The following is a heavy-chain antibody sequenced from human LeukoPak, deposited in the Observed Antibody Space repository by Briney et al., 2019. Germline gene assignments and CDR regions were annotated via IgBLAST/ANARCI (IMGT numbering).Heavy chain of an antibody. CDR3: ARFAAAAGNLEYYYYYYMDV. V-gene: IGHV1-2*02. Sequence: APVEVSCKASGYTFTGYYMHWVRQAPGQGLEWMGWINPNSGGTNYAQKFQGRVTMTRDTSISTAYMELSRLRSDDTAVYYCARFAAAAGNLEYYYYYYMDVWGKGTTVTISS. CDR1: GYTFTGYY. CDR2: INPNSGGT. J-gene: IGHJ6*03. D-gene: IGHD6-13*01.